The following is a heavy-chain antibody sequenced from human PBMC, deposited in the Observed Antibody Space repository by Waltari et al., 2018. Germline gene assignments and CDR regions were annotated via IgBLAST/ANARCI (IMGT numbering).Heavy chain of an antibody. D-gene: IGHD2-2*01. CDR3: ARVLLGCSYTSCYLDN. Sequence: QVQLQESGPGLVKPSGTLSLTCAVSGDSISSSAWWNWVRQSPGKGLEWMGEISHYGTTKYNPSLKSRVTISLDTSKNHFSLNLSSVTAADTAVYYCARVLLGCSYTSCYLDNWGPGTLVTVSP. CDR2: ISHYGTT. J-gene: IGHJ4*02. CDR1: GDSISSSAW. V-gene: IGHV4-4*02.